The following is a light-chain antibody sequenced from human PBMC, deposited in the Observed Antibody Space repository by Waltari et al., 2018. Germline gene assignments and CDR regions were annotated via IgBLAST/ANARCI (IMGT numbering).Light chain of an antibody. Sequence: EIVMTQSPATLSVSPGERATLSCRASQNISNHLVWYQHNPGQAPRLLIYAASTRATGTPARFSGHGSGTEFTLTISSLQSEDFALYYCQQYNTWPSFGPGTKVDIK. J-gene: IGKJ3*01. CDR2: AAS. CDR1: QNISNH. V-gene: IGKV3-15*01. CDR3: QQYNTWPS.